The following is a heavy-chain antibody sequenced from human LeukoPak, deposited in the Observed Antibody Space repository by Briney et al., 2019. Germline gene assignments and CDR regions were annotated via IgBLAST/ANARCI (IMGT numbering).Heavy chain of an antibody. CDR2: IDPSGGST. V-gene: IGHV1-46*01. J-gene: IGHJ3*02. Sequence: ASVKVSCKASGYTFTSYYMHWVRQAPGQGLEWMGIIDPSGGSTSYAQKSQGRVTMTRDTSTSTVYMELSSLRSEDTAVYYCARMDVRVGASFGPNAFDIWGQGTMVTVSS. CDR3: ARMDVRVGASFGPNAFDI. D-gene: IGHD1-26*01. CDR1: GYTFTSYY.